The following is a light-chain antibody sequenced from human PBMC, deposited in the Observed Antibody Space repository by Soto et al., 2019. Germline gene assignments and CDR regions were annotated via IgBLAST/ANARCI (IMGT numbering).Light chain of an antibody. J-gene: IGKJ5*01. CDR1: QSISTY. CDR2: AAS. V-gene: IGKV1-39*01. CDR3: QQSYRTPIT. Sequence: DIPLTQSPSPLSASVGDRVAITCLASQSISTYLNWYQQKPGKAPKVLIYAASNLQSGVPPRFSGSGSGTDFTLTISSLQPEDVATYFCQQSYRTPITFGQGTRLEIK.